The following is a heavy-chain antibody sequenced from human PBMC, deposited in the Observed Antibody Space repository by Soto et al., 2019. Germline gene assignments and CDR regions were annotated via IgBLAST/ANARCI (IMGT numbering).Heavy chain of an antibody. CDR1: GYSFKDHY. CDR2: INPSGEHT. Sequence: GASVKVSCKASGYSFKDHYMYWVRQAPGRGLEWVGIINPSGEHTNYAQQFRGRVAMTRDTSTSTAYMELRSLRSEDTAVYFCARISCKGGSCYFDFDHWGQGTLVTVSS. CDR3: ARISCKGGSCYFDFDH. V-gene: IGHV1-46*02. J-gene: IGHJ4*02. D-gene: IGHD2-15*01.